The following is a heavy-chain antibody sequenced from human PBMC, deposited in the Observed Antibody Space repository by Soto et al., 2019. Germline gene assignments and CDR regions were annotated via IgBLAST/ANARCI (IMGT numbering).Heavy chain of an antibody. CDR2: VYYAGSS. Sequence: SETLSLTCSVSGGSISGSYWSWIRQSPGKGLEWLGYVYYAGSSNYSPSLRSRVSISVDTSKNEFSLRLSSVTAADTAVYFCARSVAVPGAHIDYWGQGTQVTVSS. CDR1: GGSISGSY. CDR3: ARSVAVPGAHIDY. D-gene: IGHD6-19*01. J-gene: IGHJ4*02. V-gene: IGHV4-59*01.